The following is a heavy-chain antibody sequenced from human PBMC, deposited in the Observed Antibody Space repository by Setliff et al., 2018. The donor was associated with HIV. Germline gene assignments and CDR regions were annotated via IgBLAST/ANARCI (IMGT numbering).Heavy chain of an antibody. J-gene: IGHJ4*02. CDR3: ARGPPGSSSDY. CDR1: SGSFSGYY. V-gene: IGHV4-34*01. Sequence: LSLTCAVYSGSFSGYYWNWIRQPPGKGLEWIGEINHAGSTHYNPSLKSRVTISVDTSKNQFSLQLSSVTAADTAVYFCARGPPGSSSDYWGQGTLVTVSS. D-gene: IGHD6-13*01. CDR2: INHAGST.